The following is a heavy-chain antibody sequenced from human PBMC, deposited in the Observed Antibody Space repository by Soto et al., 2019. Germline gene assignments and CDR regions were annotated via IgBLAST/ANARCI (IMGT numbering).Heavy chain of an antibody. Sequence: ASVKVSCKASGYTFTSYGISWVRQAPGQGLEWMGWINPYNGNTNYAQKLQGRVTMTTDTSTSTAYMELRSLRSDDTAVYYCARDPVGGNWVAHWGQGTLVTVSS. CDR1: GYTFTSYG. CDR3: ARDPVGGNWVAH. J-gene: IGHJ5*02. V-gene: IGHV1-18*01. CDR2: INPYNGNT. D-gene: IGHD1-26*01.